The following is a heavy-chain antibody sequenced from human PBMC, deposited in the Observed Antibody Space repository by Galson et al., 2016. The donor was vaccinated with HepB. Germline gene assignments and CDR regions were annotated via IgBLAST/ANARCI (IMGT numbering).Heavy chain of an antibody. Sequence: SETLSLTCTVSGGSISTGVDYWSWIRQHPGGGLEWIGYIYYSVNTKYNPSLKSRVTISVDRSKKQFSLTLSSVTAADTAVYYCATLRYGDYVAGRFDNWGQGTLVTVSS. V-gene: IGHV4-61*08. CDR3: ATLRYGDYVAGRFDN. CDR1: GGSISTGVDY. J-gene: IGHJ4*02. D-gene: IGHD4-17*01. CDR2: IYYSVNT.